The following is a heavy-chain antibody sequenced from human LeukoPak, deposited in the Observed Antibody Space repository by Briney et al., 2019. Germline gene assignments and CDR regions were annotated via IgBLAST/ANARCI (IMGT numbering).Heavy chain of an antibody. CDR3: ARDLRTSSLNAFDI. CDR1: GGSISSYY. V-gene: IGHV4-59*01. CDR2: IYYSGST. J-gene: IGHJ3*02. D-gene: IGHD1-14*01. Sequence: PSETLSLTCTVSGGSISSYYWSWIRQPPGKGLEWIGHIYYSGSTNYNPSLKSRVTISVDTSKNQFSLKLSSVTAADTAVYYCARDLRTSSLNAFDIWGQGTMVTVSS.